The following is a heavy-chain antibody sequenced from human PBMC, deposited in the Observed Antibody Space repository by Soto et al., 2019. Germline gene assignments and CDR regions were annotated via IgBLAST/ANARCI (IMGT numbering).Heavy chain of an antibody. CDR1: GGTFSSYA. J-gene: IGHJ6*02. D-gene: IGHD6-6*01. CDR2: IIPIFGTA. Sequence: QVQLVQSGAEVKKPGSSVKVSCKASGGTFSSYAISWVRQAPGQGLEWMGGIIPIFGTANYAQKFEGRVTITADESTSTAYMELSSLRSEDTAVYYCARVGVAALVYDYYGMDGWGQGTTVTVS. V-gene: IGHV1-69*01. CDR3: ARVGVAALVYDYYGMDG.